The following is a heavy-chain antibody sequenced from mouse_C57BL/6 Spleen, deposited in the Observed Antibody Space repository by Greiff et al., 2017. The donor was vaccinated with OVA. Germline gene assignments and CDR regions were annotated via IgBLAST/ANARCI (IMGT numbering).Heavy chain of an antibody. J-gene: IGHJ2*01. CDR3: AREGYYSSSPDY. CDR1: GYTFTSYW. V-gene: IGHV1-69*01. CDR2: IDPSDSYT. Sequence: QVQLQQPGAELVMPGASVKLSCKASGYTFTSYWMHWVKQRPGQGLEWIGEIDPSDSYTNYNQKFKGKSTLTVDKSSSTAYMQLSSLTSEDSADYYSAREGYYSSSPDYWGQGTTLTVSS. D-gene: IGHD1-1*01.